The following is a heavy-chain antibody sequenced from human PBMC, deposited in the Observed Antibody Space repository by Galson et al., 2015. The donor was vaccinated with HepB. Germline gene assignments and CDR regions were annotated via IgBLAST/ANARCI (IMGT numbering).Heavy chain of an antibody. CDR1: GFTFSSFS. J-gene: IGHJ4*02. CDR2: ISRDGSTE. D-gene: IGHD2-2*01. V-gene: IGHV3-30*03. CDR3: ARGRCGSAGCDRARYFDF. Sequence: SLRLSCAASGFTFSSFSMHWVRQAPGEGLEWVAYISRDGSTERYADSVEGRFPISRVNSDNTLYPQMNSLRPDDTAMYYCARGRCGSAGCDRARYFDFWGQGTLVTVSS.